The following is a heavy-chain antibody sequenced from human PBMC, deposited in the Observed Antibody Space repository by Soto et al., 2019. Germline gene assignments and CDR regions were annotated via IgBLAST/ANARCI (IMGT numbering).Heavy chain of an antibody. CDR3: ARSAMVRGITYNYFDP. CDR2: IYYSGST. D-gene: IGHD3-10*01. V-gene: IGHV4-39*01. CDR1: GGSISSSNHY. Sequence: SETLSLTCTVSGGSISSSNHYWGWIRQPPGKGLEWIGSIYYSGSTYYNPSLKSRVTISVDTSKNQFSLKLNSVTAADTAVYYCARSAMVRGITYNYFDPWGQGTLVTVSS. J-gene: IGHJ5*02.